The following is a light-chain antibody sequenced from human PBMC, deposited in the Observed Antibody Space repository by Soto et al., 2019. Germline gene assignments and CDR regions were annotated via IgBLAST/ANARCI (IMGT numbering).Light chain of an antibody. CDR3: TSYTSSRTYV. J-gene: IGLJ1*01. V-gene: IGLV2-14*02. Sequence: QPVLTQPVSVSGAPGQSITISCTGTSSDVGNNNHVCWYQQHPGKAPKLIIYEVDKRPSGVSSRFSGSKSGNTASLTISGLRAEDEADYSCTSYTSSRTYVFGIGTKVTVL. CDR1: SSDVGNNNH. CDR2: EVD.